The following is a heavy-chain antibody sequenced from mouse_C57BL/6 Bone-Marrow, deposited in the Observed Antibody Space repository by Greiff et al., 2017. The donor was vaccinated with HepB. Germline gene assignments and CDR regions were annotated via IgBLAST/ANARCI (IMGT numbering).Heavy chain of an antibody. CDR2: ISDGGSYT. CDR1: GFTFSSYA. CDR3: ARDDGYYDAMDY. V-gene: IGHV5-4*01. J-gene: IGHJ4*01. Sequence: EVQLVESGGGLVKPGGSLKLSCAASGFTFSSYAMSWVRQTPEKRLEWVATISDGGSYTYYPDNVKGRFTISRANAKNNLYLQMSHLKSEDTAMYDCARDDGYYDAMDYWGQGTSVTVSS. D-gene: IGHD2-3*01.